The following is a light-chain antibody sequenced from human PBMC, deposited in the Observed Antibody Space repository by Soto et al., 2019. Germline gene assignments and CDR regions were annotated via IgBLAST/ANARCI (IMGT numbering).Light chain of an antibody. CDR3: QQYYGTPPWT. Sequence: DIVMTQSPDSLAESLGERATINCKSSQSVLYSSNNKNYLAWYQQKPGQPPKLLIYWASARESGVPDRFSGSGSGTDFTLTISSLQAEDVAVYFCQQYYGTPPWTFGQGTELQIK. CDR1: QSVLYSSNNKNY. V-gene: IGKV4-1*01. CDR2: WAS. J-gene: IGKJ2*02.